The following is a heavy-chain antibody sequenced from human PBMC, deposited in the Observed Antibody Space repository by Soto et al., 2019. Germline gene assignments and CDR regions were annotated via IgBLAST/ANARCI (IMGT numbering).Heavy chain of an antibody. CDR2: ISYDGSNK. D-gene: IGHD6-6*01. V-gene: IGHV3-30-3*01. J-gene: IGHJ4*02. CDR1: GFTFTSYS. CDR3: ARVGGTAARRQELDF. Sequence: ESGGGVVQPGRSLRLSCAASGFTFTSYSMHWVRQAPGKGLEWVAVISYDGSNKYYADSVKGRFTTSRDNSKSTLFLRMNSLRLEDTALYYCARVGGTAARRQELDFWGQGTLVTVSS.